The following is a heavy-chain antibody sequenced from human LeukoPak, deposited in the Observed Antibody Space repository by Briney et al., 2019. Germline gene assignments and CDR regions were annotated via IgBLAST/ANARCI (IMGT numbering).Heavy chain of an antibody. V-gene: IGHV3-53*01. CDR2: IYSGGST. J-gene: IGHJ4*02. CDR3: ARASLGYCSGGSCALDY. Sequence: GGSLRLSCAASGFTVSSNYMSWVRQAPGKGLEWVSVIYSGGSTYYADSVKGRFTISRDNSKNTLYLQMNSLRAEDTAVYYCARASLGYCSGGSCALDYWGQGTLVTVSS. CDR1: GFTVSSNY. D-gene: IGHD2-15*01.